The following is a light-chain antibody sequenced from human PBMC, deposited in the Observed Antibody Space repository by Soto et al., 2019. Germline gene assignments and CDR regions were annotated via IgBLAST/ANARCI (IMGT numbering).Light chain of an antibody. Sequence: VLTQSPGTLSLSPGARATLSCRASQIVSTTSLAWYPQKPGQAPLLLIYGASSRATGIPARFAGSGSGTDVTLTISRLEPEDFAVYYCQQDGNSPRTFGQGTNLEVK. CDR1: QIVSTTS. V-gene: IGKV3-20*01. CDR3: QQDGNSPRT. J-gene: IGKJ1*01. CDR2: GAS.